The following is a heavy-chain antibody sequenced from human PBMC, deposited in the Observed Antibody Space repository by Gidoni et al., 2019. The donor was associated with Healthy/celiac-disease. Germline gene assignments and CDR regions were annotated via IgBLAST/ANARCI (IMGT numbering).Heavy chain of an antibody. CDR1: GGSISSSSYY. V-gene: IGHV4-39*01. Sequence: GGSISSSSYYWGWIRQPPGKGLEWIGSIYYSASTYYNPSLKSRVTISVDTSKNQFSLKLSSVTAADTAVYYCARRDSSNDYWGQGTLVTVSS. CDR3: ARRDSSNDY. CDR2: IYYSAST. J-gene: IGHJ4*02. D-gene: IGHD6-19*01.